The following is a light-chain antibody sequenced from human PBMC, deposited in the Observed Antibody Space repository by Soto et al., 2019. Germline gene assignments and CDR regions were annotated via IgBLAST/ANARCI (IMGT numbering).Light chain of an antibody. CDR1: HSNIGTTT. Sequence: QSVLTQPPSASGTPGQRVTISCSGSHSNIGTTTVNWYQQLPGTAPKLLIYSDNQRPSGVPDRFSGSKSGTSASLAISGLQSEDEADYHCAAWDDSLNGPVFGGGTKVTVL. CDR2: SDN. J-gene: IGLJ3*02. CDR3: AAWDDSLNGPV. V-gene: IGLV1-44*01.